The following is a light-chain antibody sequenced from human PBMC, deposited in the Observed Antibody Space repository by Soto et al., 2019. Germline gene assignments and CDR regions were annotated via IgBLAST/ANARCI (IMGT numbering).Light chain of an antibody. Sequence: ESVLTQSPGTLSLSPGERATLSCRASQSVSSSFLAWYQLKPGQAPRLLIYGASSRATGIPDRFSGSGSGTDFTLTXXXXXXXXXXXXXXXXYXXSPWTFGQGTKVEIK. J-gene: IGKJ1*01. CDR1: QSVSSSF. CDR2: GAS. CDR3: XXYXXSPWT. V-gene: IGKV3-20*01.